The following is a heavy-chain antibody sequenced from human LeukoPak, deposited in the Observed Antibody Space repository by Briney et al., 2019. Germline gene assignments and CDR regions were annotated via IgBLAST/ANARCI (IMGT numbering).Heavy chain of an antibody. D-gene: IGHD3-22*01. CDR1: GFTFSDYY. CDR2: INGNNGTI. Sequence: GGSLRLSCAASGFTFSDYYMSWFRQAPGKGLEWLSYINGNNGTIYYADSVRGRFTISRDKAKNSVYLQMNSLRGEDTAVYYCVRAYSRGYSDDFDYWGQGTLVTVSS. J-gene: IGHJ4*02. V-gene: IGHV3-11*01. CDR3: VRAYSRGYSDDFDY.